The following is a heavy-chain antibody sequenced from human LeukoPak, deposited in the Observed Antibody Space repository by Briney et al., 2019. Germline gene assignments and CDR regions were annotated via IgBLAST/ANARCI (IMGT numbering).Heavy chain of an antibody. Sequence: GGSLRPSCAASGFTFSDYYMSWIRQAPGKGLEWVSYISSSGSTIYYADSMKGRFTISRDNAKNSLYLQMNSLRAEDTAVYYCARDNSAYYYGMDVWGQGTTVTVSS. J-gene: IGHJ6*02. CDR1: GFTFSDYY. CDR2: ISSSGSTI. V-gene: IGHV3-11*01. D-gene: IGHD4-23*01. CDR3: ARDNSAYYYGMDV.